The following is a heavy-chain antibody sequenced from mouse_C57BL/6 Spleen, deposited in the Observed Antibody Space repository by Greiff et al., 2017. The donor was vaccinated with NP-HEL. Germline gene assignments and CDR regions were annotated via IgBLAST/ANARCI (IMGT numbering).Heavy chain of an antibody. V-gene: IGHV3-8*01. CDR2: ISYSGST. CDR1: GYSITSDY. J-gene: IGHJ2*01. Sequence: EVKLVESGPGLAKPSQTLSLTCSVTGYSITSDYWNWIRKFPGNKLEYMGYISYSGSTYYNPSLKSRISITRDTSKNQYYLQLNSVTTEDTATYYCARYDPDDYDRGPLYFDYWGQGTTLTVSS. D-gene: IGHD2-4*01. CDR3: ARYDPDDYDRGPLYFDY.